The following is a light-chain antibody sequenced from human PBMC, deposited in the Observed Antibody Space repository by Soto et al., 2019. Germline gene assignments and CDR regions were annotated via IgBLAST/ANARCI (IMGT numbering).Light chain of an antibody. CDR1: QGISSC. Sequence: AIRMTQAPSSFSASTGDRVTITCRASQGISSCLAWYQQKPGKAPKLLIYKASTLKSGVPSRFSGSGSGTEFTLTISSLQPDDFATYYCQHYNSYSETFGQGTKVDIK. J-gene: IGKJ1*01. CDR2: KAS. V-gene: IGKV1-8*01. CDR3: QHYNSYSET.